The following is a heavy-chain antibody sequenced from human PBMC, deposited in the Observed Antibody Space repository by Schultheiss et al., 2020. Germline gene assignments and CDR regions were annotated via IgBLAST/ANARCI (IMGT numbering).Heavy chain of an antibody. CDR1: GFTFDDFA. D-gene: IGHD6-19*01. Sequence: SLRLSCAASGFTFDDFAMHWVRQAPGKGLEWVSGISWNGGTIDYADSVKGRFTISRDNAKNSLYLQMNSLRPEDTALYYCAKVTSGWYSDYWGQGTLVTVSS. V-gene: IGHV3-9*01. CDR3: AKVTSGWYSDY. J-gene: IGHJ4*02. CDR2: ISWNGGTI.